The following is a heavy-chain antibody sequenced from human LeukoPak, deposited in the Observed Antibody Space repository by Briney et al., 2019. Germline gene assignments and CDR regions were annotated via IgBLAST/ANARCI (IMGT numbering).Heavy chain of an antibody. J-gene: IGHJ5*02. CDR1: GFTFSSYW. Sequence: PGGSLRLSCAASGFTFSSYWLHWVRQAPGKGLVLVSRINSDGSSTSYADSVKGRFTISRDNAKNTLYLQMNSLRAEDTAVYYCARNAELVWFGELFSWFDPWGQGTLVTVSS. D-gene: IGHD3-10*01. CDR2: INSDGSST. CDR3: ARNAELVWFGELFSWFDP. V-gene: IGHV3-74*01.